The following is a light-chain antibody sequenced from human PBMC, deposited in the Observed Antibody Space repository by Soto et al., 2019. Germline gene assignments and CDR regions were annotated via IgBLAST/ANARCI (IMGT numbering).Light chain of an antibody. CDR2: DAS. J-gene: IGKJ2*01. CDR3: QQRSNGYT. Sequence: EIVLTQSPATLSLSPGERATLSCRASQSVSSYLAWYQQKPGQAPRLLIYDASNRATGIPARFRGSGSGTDFTLTISSLEPEDFAVYYCQQRSNGYTFGQGTKLEIK. V-gene: IGKV3-11*01. CDR1: QSVSSY.